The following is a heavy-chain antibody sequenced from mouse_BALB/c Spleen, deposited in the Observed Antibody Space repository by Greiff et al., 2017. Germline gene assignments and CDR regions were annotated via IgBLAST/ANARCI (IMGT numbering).Heavy chain of an antibody. CDR1: GYTFSSYW. CDR2: ILPGSGST. D-gene: IGHD2-3*01. V-gene: IGHV1-9*01. CDR3: ARNGYYFYAMDY. Sequence: VQLQQSGAELMKPGASVKISCKATGYTFSSYWIEWVKQRPGHGLEWIGEILPGSGSTNYNEKFKGKATFTADTSSNPAYMQLSSLTSEDSAVYYCARNGYYFYAMDYWGQGTSVTVSS. J-gene: IGHJ4*01.